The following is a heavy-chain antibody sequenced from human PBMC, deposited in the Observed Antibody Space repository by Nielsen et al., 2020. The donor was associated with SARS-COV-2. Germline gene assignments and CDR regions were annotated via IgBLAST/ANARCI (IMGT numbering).Heavy chain of an antibody. CDR1: GYTFTGYY. V-gene: IGHV1-8*02. D-gene: IGHD4-23*01. Sequence: ASVKVSCKASGYTFTGYYMHWVRQAPGQGLEWMGWMNPNSGNTGYAQKFQGRVTMTRNTSISTAYMELSSLRSEDTAVYYCARGHGYGGNYYYYGMDVWGQGTTVTVSS. CDR2: MNPNSGNT. CDR3: ARGHGYGGNYYYYGMDV. J-gene: IGHJ6*02.